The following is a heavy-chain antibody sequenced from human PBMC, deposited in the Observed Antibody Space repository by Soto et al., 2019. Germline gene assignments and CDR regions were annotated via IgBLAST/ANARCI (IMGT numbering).Heavy chain of an antibody. CDR1: GYTFTGYY. Sequence: GASGKVSCNASGYTFTGYYMHWVRQAPGQGLEWMGWINPNSGGTNYAQKFQGRVTMTRDTSISTAYMELSRLRSDDTAVYYCPRVVTYYDFWRGYYSPYYYGMDVCGQGSNVTLS. V-gene: IGHV1-2*02. D-gene: IGHD3-3*01. CDR3: PRVVTYYDFWRGYYSPYYYGMDV. CDR2: INPNSGGT. J-gene: IGHJ6*02.